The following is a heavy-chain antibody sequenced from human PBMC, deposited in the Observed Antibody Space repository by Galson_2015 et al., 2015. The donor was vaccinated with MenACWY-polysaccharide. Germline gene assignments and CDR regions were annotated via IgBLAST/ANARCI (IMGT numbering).Heavy chain of an antibody. CDR2: MAYVGSDT. Sequence: SLRLSCAASGFTFGHYNVHWVRQAPGKGPGWMAVMAYVGSDTFYADPVKGRFTISRDNSKSTLYLQLNSLRAEDTAVYYCAKDQGGRYYDFWSGSKGVLVDWGQGTLVTVSS. V-gene: IGHV3-30*18. D-gene: IGHD3-3*01. J-gene: IGHJ4*02. CDR3: AKDQGGRYYDFWSGSKGVLVD. CDR1: GFTFGHYN.